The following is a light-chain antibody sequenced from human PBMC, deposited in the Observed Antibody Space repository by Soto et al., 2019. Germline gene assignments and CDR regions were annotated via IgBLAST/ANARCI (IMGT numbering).Light chain of an antibody. CDR3: SSYTSTTTRV. V-gene: IGLV2-14*03. J-gene: IGLJ1*01. CDR1: SSDVGGYNY. Sequence: QSVPPQPASVSGSPGQSITISCTGTSSDVGGYNYVSWYQQHPGKGPKLMIYEVSNRPSGVSNRFSGSKSGNTATLTISGLQAEDEADYYCSSYTSTTTRVFGTGTKVTVL. CDR2: EVS.